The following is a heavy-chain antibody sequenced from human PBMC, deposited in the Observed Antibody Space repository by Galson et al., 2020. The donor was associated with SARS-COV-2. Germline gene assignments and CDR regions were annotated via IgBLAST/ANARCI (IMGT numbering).Heavy chain of an antibody. V-gene: IGHV3-23*01. CDR2: ISGSGGST. Sequence: GGSLRLSCAASGFTFSSYAMSWVRQAPGKGLEWVSAISGSGGSTYYADSVKGRFTISRDNSKNTLYLQMNSLRAEDTAVYYCAKDHGGDILSGPAGPYWGQGTLVTVSS. D-gene: IGHD3-9*01. J-gene: IGHJ4*02. CDR1: GFTFSSYA. CDR3: AKDHGGDILSGPAGPY.